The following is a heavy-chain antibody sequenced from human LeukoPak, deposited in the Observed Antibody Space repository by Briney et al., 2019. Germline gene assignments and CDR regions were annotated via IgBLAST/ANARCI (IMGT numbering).Heavy chain of an antibody. V-gene: IGHV3-23*01. CDR2: ISGSGGDT. D-gene: IGHD4-17*01. CDR3: AKGGVYGDYYFDY. J-gene: IGHJ4*02. CDR1: GFTFSNYW. Sequence: GGSLRLSCSVSGFTFSNYWMNWVRQAPGKGLEWVSVISGSGGDTYYADSVKGRFTISGDNSKNTVYLQMNSLRAEDTALYYCAKGGVYGDYYFDYWGQGTLVTVSS.